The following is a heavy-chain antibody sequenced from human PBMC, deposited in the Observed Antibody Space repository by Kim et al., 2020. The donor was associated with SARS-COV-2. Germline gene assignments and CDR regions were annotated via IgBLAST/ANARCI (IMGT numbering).Heavy chain of an antibody. J-gene: IGHJ4*02. CDR3: ASVSLTGEGARGYFKN. CDR1: GDSIRSGSYC. CDR2: IYDSGNT. V-gene: IGHV4-39*01. Sequence: SETLSLTCSVSGDSIRSGSYCWGWIRQPPGKGLEGIGSIYDSGNTYYSAPLKTRVSMSVDTSKNQYSLTLISVTAADTAVYYCASVSLTGEGARGYFKNWGQGILVSVSS. D-gene: IGHD1-20*01.